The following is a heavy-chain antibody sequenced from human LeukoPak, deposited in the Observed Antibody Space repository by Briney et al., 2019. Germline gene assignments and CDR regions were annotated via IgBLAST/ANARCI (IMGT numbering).Heavy chain of an antibody. CDR3: ASGILVYFDY. CDR1: GGSISSGGYY. J-gene: IGHJ4*02. V-gene: IGHV4-31*03. Sequence: SETLSLTCTVSGGSISSGGYYWSWIRQHPGKGLEWIGYIYYSGSTYYNPSLKSRVTISVDTSKNQFTLKLSSVTAADAAVYYCASGILVYFDYWGQGTLVTVSS. CDR2: IYYSGST. D-gene: IGHD1-1*01.